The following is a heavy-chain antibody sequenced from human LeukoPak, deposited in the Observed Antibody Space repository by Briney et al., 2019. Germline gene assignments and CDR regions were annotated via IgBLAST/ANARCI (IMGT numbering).Heavy chain of an antibody. D-gene: IGHD3-9*01. V-gene: IGHV3-21*01. CDR2: ISSSSSYI. Sequence: GGSLRLSCTASGFTFNTHAMSWVRLAPGKGLEWVSSISSSSSYIYYADSVKGRFTISRDNAKNSLYLQMNSLRAEDTAVYYCARNGDILTGYYSVVDYWGQGTLVTVSS. CDR3: ARNGDILTGYYSVVDY. J-gene: IGHJ4*02. CDR1: GFTFNTHA.